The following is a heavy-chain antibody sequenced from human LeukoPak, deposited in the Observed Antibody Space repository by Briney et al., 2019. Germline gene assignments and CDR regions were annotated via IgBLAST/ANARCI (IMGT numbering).Heavy chain of an antibody. J-gene: IGHJ5*02. V-gene: IGHV3-7*05. CDR1: GFTFSSYW. Sequence: GGSLRLSCAASGFTFSSYWMTWVRQAPGKGLEWVANIKQDGSEKYYVDSVKGRFTISRDNAKNTLYLQMNSLRAEDTAVYYCAKDRLGSGRNWFDPWGQGTLVTVSS. CDR3: AKDRLGSGRNWFDP. D-gene: IGHD3-3*01. CDR2: IKQDGSEK.